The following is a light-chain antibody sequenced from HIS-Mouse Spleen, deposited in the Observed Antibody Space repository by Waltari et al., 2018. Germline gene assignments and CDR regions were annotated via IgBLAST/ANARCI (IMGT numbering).Light chain of an antibody. Sequence: EIVLTQSPATLSLSPGERATLSCRASQNVSSYLAWYQQKPGQAPRLLIYDASNRATGIPARFSGSGSGTDFTLTISSLEPEDFAVYYCQQRSNWPGITFGPGTKVDIK. CDR3: QQRSNWPGIT. J-gene: IGKJ3*01. CDR2: DAS. CDR1: QNVSSY. V-gene: IGKV3-11*01.